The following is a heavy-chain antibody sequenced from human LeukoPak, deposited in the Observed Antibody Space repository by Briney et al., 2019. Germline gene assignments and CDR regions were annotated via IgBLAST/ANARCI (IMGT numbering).Heavy chain of an antibody. CDR2: IYSSGKT. CDR1: GGPINSGNYY. Sequence: KSSQTLSLTCTVSGGPINSGNYYWNWIRQPAGQGLQWIGRIYSSGKTNYSPSLQRRVTISLDTSKNQFSLKLNSVTAADTAVYYCARGLDSGFYQYKGFAPWGQGTLVTVSS. V-gene: IGHV4-61*02. CDR3: ARGLDSGFYQYKGFAP. J-gene: IGHJ5*02. D-gene: IGHD3-22*01.